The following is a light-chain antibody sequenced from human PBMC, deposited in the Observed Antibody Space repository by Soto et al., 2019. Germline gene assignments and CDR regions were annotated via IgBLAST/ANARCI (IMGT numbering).Light chain of an antibody. CDR3: QQYNDLST. CDR2: KAS. V-gene: IGKV1-5*03. Sequence: DIQMTQSPSTLSASVGERVTIACRASQNIGDWLAWYQQKPGKAPNLLIYKASTLESGVPSRFSGSGSGTEFTLAISSLQPEDFATYYCQQYNDLSTFGGGTKVEI. CDR1: QNIGDW. J-gene: IGKJ4*01.